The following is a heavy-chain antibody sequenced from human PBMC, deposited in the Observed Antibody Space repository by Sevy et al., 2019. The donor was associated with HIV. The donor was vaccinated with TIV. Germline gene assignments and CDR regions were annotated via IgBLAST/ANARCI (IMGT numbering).Heavy chain of an antibody. CDR2: IYYSGST. Sequence: SETLSLTCTVSGGSIRNYFWSWIRQPPGKGLEWIGYIYYSGSTNYNPSLKTRPTISLDTSKNQFSLNLSSVTAADTAVYYCARESIGAVGDFDYWGQGTLVTVSS. CDR1: GGSIRNYF. J-gene: IGHJ4*02. V-gene: IGHV4-59*01. CDR3: ARESIGAVGDFDY. D-gene: IGHD6-13*01.